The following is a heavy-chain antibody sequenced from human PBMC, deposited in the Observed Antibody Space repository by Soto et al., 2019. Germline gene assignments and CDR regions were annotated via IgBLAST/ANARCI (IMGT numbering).Heavy chain of an antibody. D-gene: IGHD3-22*01. CDR1: GFTFSSYS. V-gene: IGHV3-48*02. CDR2: ISSSSSTI. J-gene: IGHJ6*02. Sequence: GGSLRLSCAASGFTFSSYSMNWVRQAPGKGLEWVSYISSSSSTIYYADSVKGRFTISRDNAKNSLYLQMNSLRDEDTAVYYCAREGYYDSSGYYGMDVWGQGTTVTVS. CDR3: AREGYYDSSGYYGMDV.